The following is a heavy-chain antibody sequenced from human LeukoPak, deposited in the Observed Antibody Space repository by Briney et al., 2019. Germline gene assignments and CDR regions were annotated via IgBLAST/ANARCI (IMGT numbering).Heavy chain of an antibody. CDR2: ISYEDGSNK. D-gene: IGHD2-2*02. V-gene: IGHV3-30*04. CDR1: GFTFSSLA. J-gene: IGHJ4*02. CDR3: ARESGGNTPYYFDY. Sequence: GGSLRLSCAASGFTFSSLALHWVRQAPGKGLEWVAVISYEDGSNKYYADSVKGRFTISRDNSKHTVYLQMNSLRTEDTAVYYCARESGGNTPYYFDYWGQGTLVTVSS.